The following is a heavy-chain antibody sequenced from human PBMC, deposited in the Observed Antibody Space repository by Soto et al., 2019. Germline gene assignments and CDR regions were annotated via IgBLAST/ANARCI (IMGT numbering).Heavy chain of an antibody. CDR1: GFTFSSYS. CDR2: ISCSSSYI. CDR3: ARDPSPAAFDY. V-gene: IGHV3-21*01. J-gene: IGHJ4*02. D-gene: IGHD2-2*01. Sequence: GGSLRLSCAASGFTFSSYSMNWVRQAPGKWLEWVSSISCSSSYIYYADSVRGRFTISRDNAKNSLYLQMNSLRSEDTAVYYCARDPSPAAFDYWGQGTLVTVSS.